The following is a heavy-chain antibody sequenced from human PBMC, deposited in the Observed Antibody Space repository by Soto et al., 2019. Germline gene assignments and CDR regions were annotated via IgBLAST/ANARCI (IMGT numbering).Heavy chain of an antibody. CDR1: GFTFSSFV. J-gene: IGHJ6*02. CDR2: IAYDGSNK. V-gene: IGHV3-30-3*01. CDR3: PSPQGAHLNYFYGMDV. Sequence: QVQLVESGGGVVQPGRSLRLSCAASGFTFSSFVMHWVRQAPGKGLEWVAIIAYDGSNKHYADSVKGRFTISRDNSNNTLDLQLNSLMFEDTAVYCCPSPQGAHLNYFYGMDVWGQGTTVTVSS.